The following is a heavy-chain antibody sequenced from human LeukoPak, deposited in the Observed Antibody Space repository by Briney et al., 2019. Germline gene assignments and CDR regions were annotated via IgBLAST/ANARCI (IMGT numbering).Heavy chain of an antibody. CDR2: INVSGGST. V-gene: IGHV3-23*01. Sequence: GGSLRLSCAASGFTFSNYAMNWVRQAPGKGLEWVSGINVSGGSTFYADSVRGRFTISRDNAKNTLYLQMNSLRVEDAAVYYCARHYDYYYYYMDVWGKGTTVTVSS. J-gene: IGHJ6*03. CDR1: GFTFSNYA. D-gene: IGHD3-3*01. CDR3: ARHYDYYYYYMDV.